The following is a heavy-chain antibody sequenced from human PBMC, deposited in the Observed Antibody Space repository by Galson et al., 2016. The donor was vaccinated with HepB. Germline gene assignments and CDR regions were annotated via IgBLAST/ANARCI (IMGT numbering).Heavy chain of an antibody. CDR1: GFTFSSFA. Sequence: SLRLSCAASGFTFSSFAMHWFRQAPGKGLEWVAVISYDGSTKNYAESVKGRFTISRDNSKNTLSLHMSSLMTEDTALYYCARDGRRGRSSVSESYDPVAYCGQGTLVSVSS. CDR3: ARDGRRGRSSVSESYDPVAY. J-gene: IGHJ4*02. D-gene: IGHD3-16*01. V-gene: IGHV3-30-3*01. CDR2: ISYDGSTK.